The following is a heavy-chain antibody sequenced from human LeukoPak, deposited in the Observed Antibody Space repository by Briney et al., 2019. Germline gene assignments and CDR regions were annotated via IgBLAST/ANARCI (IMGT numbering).Heavy chain of an antibody. J-gene: IGHJ3*02. D-gene: IGHD4/OR15-4a*01. CDR1: GGSISPYN. CDR3: ARGLTNSFNIGVNYVTNPFNI. V-gene: IGHV4-34*01. Sequence: SETLSLTCSVSGGSISPYNWSWIRQPPGKGLEWIGEINHSGSTNYNPSLKSRVTISVDTSKKQFSLKLTSVTAADTAVYYCARGLTNSFNIGVNYVTNPFNIWGKGQWSPSL. CDR2: INHSGST.